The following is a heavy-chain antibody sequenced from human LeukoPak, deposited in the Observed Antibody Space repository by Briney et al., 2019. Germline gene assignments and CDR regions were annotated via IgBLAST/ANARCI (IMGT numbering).Heavy chain of an antibody. CDR2: ISGSGGST. Sequence: GGSLRLSCAASGFTFSSYAMSWVRQAPGKGLEWVSAISGSGGSTYYADSVKGRFTISRDNSKNTLYLQMNSLRAEDTAVYYCAKDTMITIGGVIVIPPIGYWGQGTLVTVSS. D-gene: IGHD3-16*02. J-gene: IGHJ4*02. V-gene: IGHV3-23*01. CDR3: AKDTMITIGGVIVIPPIGY. CDR1: GFTFSSYA.